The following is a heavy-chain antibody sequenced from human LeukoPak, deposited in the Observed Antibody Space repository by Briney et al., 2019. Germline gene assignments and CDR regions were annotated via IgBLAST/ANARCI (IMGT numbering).Heavy chain of an antibody. D-gene: IGHD3-10*01. Sequence: GASVKVSCKASGYTFTGYYIHWVRQAPGQGLEWMGIINPSGGSTSYAQKFQGRVTMTRDTSTSTVYMELSSLRSEDTAVYFCARVDAEGSGVKYFDYWGQGTLVTVSS. J-gene: IGHJ4*02. V-gene: IGHV1-46*01. CDR1: GYTFTGYY. CDR2: INPSGGST. CDR3: ARVDAEGSGVKYFDY.